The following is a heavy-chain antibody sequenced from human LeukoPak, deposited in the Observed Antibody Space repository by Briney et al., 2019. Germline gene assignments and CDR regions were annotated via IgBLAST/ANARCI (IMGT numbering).Heavy chain of an antibody. Sequence: GGSLRLSCVASGFTFSDAWTSWVRQAPGKGLEWVGRIKSKIDGGTIDYGAPVKGRFTISRDDSRNTLYLQMNSLKTEDTAAYYCTTRRQDGCWGQGTLVTVS. CDR1: GFTFSDAW. V-gene: IGHV3-15*01. CDR3: TTRRQDGC. J-gene: IGHJ4*02. D-gene: IGHD6-25*01. CDR2: IKSKIDGGTI.